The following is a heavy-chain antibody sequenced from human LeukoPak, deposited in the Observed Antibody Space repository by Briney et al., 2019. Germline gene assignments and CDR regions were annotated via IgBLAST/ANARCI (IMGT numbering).Heavy chain of an antibody. V-gene: IGHV3-23*01. Sequence: GGSLRLSCAASGFTFNNYAMNWVRQGPGKGLEWVSSIRGSDGSTYYTASVQGRFTISRDNSKNILYLQMNSLRAEDTAVYYCAKDGAGVRSGYPIHFDYWGQGTLVTVSS. CDR2: IRGSDGST. CDR1: GFTFNNYA. J-gene: IGHJ4*02. D-gene: IGHD3-22*01. CDR3: AKDGAGVRSGYPIHFDY.